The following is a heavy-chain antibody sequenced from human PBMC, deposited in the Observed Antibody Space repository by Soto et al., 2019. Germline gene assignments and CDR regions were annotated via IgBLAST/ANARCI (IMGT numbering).Heavy chain of an antibody. D-gene: IGHD6-13*01. CDR3: AKLSDSSSRYLLYY. CDR1: GFTFSSYA. V-gene: IGHV3-23*01. J-gene: IGHJ4*02. Sequence: GGSLRLSCAASGFTFSSYAMSWVRQAPGKGLEWVSAISGSGGSTYYADSVKGRFTISRDNSKNTLYLQMNSLRAEDTAVYYCAKLSDSSSRYLLYYWGKGTLVTVSS. CDR2: ISGSGGST.